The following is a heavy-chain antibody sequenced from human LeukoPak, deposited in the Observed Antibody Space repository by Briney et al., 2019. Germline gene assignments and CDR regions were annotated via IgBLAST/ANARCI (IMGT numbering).Heavy chain of an antibody. J-gene: IGHJ4*02. V-gene: IGHV3-23*01. CDR3: ARAMEPYYDSNGCDY. CDR1: GFTFSSYA. CDR2: ISGSGGST. Sequence: GGSLRLSCAASGFTFSSYAMSWVRQAPGMGLEWVSAISGSGGSTYYADSAKGRFTISRDNAKNSLYLQMNSLRGEDTAVYYCARAMEPYYDSNGCDYWGQGTLVTVSA. D-gene: IGHD3-22*01.